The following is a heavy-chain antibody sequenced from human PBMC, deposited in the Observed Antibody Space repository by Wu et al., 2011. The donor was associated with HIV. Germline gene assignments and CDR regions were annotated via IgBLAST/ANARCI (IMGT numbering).Heavy chain of an antibody. CDR3: ARDQHPGGYNLSPIEMVYYFYGMDV. J-gene: IGHJ6*02. CDR2: INPSGGNP. Sequence: QVQLVQSGAEVKKPGASVKVSCKASGYTFTTYYIHWVRQAPGQGLEWIGIINPSGGNPSYTQKFRGRVTMTSDTSTSTVYMELSSLKSDDTAVYYCARDQHPGGYNLSPIEMVYYFYGMDVWGQGTTVTVSS. V-gene: IGHV1-46*01. D-gene: IGHD5-24*01. CDR1: GYTFTTYY.